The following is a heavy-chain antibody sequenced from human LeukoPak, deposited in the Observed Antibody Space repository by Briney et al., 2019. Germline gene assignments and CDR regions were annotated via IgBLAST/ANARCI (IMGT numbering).Heavy chain of an antibody. J-gene: IGHJ6*03. Sequence: PSETLSLTCTVSRGSITTYYWSWIRQPPGKGLEWLGHIYYSGSTDYNPSVKSRVTISVDKSKNQFSLKMNSVTAADTAVYYCARDYYDSSGYYGRGGYYYMDVWGKGTTVTVSS. CDR1: RGSITTYY. CDR3: ARDYYDSSGYYGRGGYYYMDV. D-gene: IGHD3-22*01. CDR2: IYYSGST. V-gene: IGHV4-59*12.